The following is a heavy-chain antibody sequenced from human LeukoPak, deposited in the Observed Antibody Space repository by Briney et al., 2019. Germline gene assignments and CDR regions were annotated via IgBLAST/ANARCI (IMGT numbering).Heavy chain of an antibody. CDR1: GFSFSSYW. J-gene: IGHJ4*02. D-gene: IGHD6-19*01. V-gene: IGHV3-7*01. Sequence: PGGSLRLSCAASGFSFSSYWMSWVRQAPGKGLEWVANIQHDGSEQYYVDSVKGRFTISRDNTKKSLFLQINSLRAEDTAVYYCATPARGGSALRWGQGSLVTVSS. CDR3: ATPARGGSALR. CDR2: IQHDGSEQ.